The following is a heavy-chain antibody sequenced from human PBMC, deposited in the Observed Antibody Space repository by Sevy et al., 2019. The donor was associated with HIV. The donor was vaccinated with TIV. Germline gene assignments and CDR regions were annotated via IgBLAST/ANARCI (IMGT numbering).Heavy chain of an antibody. CDR1: GFTFSSYP. J-gene: IGHJ6*02. D-gene: IGHD6-19*01. CDR3: ARSSLAVAGSYGLDV. Sequence: GGSLRLSCPTSGFTFSSYPMHWVRQAPGKGLEWVAIISSDGSYQYYADSVKGRFTISRDNSKSTVFLHLNSLRGEDTAVYYCARSSLAVAGSYGLDVWGHGTTVTVSS. V-gene: IGHV3-30*04. CDR2: ISSDGSYQ.